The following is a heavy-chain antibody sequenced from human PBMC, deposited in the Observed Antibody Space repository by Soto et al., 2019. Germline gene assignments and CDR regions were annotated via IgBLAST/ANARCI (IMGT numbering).Heavy chain of an antibody. V-gene: IGHV3-49*03. J-gene: IGHJ4*02. CDR3: TRDGRYSGYPPPAF. CDR1: GFTFIDYT. Sequence: PGGSLRLSCTASGFTFIDYTMSWFLQAPWKGLEWVGFIRSKAYGGTTEHAASVKGRFTISRDDSKSIAYLQMNSLKAEDTAVYHCTRDGRYSGYPPPAFWGQGTLVTVSS. CDR2: IRSKAYGGTT. D-gene: IGHD5-12*01.